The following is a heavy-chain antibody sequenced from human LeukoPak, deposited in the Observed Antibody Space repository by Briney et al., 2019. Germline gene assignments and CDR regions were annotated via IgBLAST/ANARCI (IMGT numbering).Heavy chain of an antibody. CDR2: ISGSGHRT. CDR1: GFTFSSYT. CDR3: AKDTGYSYDSLYFDY. V-gene: IGHV3-23*01. Sequence: PGRSLRLSCAASGFTFSSYTMTWVRLAPGKGPEWVSAISGSGHRTYYADSVKGRFTISRDNSKNTLYLQMNSLRAEDTAVYYCAKDTGYSYDSLYFDYWGQGTLVTVSS. J-gene: IGHJ4*02. D-gene: IGHD5-18*01.